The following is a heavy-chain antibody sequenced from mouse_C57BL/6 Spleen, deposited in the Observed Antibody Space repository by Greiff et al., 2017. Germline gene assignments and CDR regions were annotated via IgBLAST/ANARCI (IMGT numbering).Heavy chain of an antibody. CDR1: GYAFSSSW. J-gene: IGHJ4*01. Sequence: VQGVESGPELVKPGASVKISCKASGYAFSSSWMIWLKQRTGKGLEWIGRLYPGNGDTHYNGKFKGKATLTADKSSSTAYMQLSRLTSDDSAVYVGARDHNDGSSYGDYYAMDYWGQGTSVTVSS. CDR2: LYPGNGDT. CDR3: ARDHNDGSSYGDYYAMDY. D-gene: IGHD1-1*01. V-gene: IGHV1-82*01.